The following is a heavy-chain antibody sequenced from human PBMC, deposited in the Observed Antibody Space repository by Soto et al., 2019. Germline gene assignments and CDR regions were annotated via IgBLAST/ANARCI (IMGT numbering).Heavy chain of an antibody. CDR3: ARMGDFWSGPGELDP. J-gene: IGHJ5*02. V-gene: IGHV4-39*01. D-gene: IGHD3-3*01. Sequence: QLQLRESGPGLVKPSETLSLTCTVSGGSISSSSYYWAWNRQSPGKGLEWIGSVYYNGFTYYNPSPKSRVTISVDTSKNQCSLKLTSVTAADTAVYYCARMGDFWSGPGELDPWGQGTLVTVSS. CDR2: VYYNGFT. CDR1: GGSISSSSYY.